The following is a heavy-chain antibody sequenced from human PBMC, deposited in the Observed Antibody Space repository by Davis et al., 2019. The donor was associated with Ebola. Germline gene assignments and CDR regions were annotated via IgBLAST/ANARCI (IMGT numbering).Heavy chain of an antibody. CDR2: INAGNGNT. CDR3: ARGYTTGTAAGAY. J-gene: IGHJ4*02. CDR1: GYTFTSYA. D-gene: IGHD1-1*01. Sequence: ASVTVSCKASGYTFTSYAMHWVRQAPGQRLEWMGWINAGNGNTKYSQKFQGRVTITRDTSASTAYMELSSLRSEDTAVYYCARGYTTGTAAGAYWGQGTLVTVSS. V-gene: IGHV1-3*01.